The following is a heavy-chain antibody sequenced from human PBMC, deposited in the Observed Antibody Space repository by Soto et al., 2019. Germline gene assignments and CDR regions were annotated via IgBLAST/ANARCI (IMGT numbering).Heavy chain of an antibody. CDR2: IYYSGST. V-gene: IGHV4-59*01. CDR3: ARGPMGYCSGSSCYFFVS. CDR1: GGSISSYY. D-gene: IGHD2-15*01. J-gene: IGHJ4*02. Sequence: SETLSLSCTVSGGSISSYYWSWFRQPPGKGLEWSGYIYYSGSTNYNPSLKSRVTISVDTSKNQFSLKLSSVTAADTAVYYCARGPMGYCSGSSCYFFVSWGQGPLVTVSS.